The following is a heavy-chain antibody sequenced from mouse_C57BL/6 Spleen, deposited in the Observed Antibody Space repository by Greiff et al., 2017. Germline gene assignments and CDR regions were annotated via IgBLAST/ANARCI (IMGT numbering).Heavy chain of an antibody. J-gene: IGHJ4*01. CDR1: GYSITSGYD. Sequence: EVKLQESGPGMVKPSQSLSLTCTVTGYSITSGYDWHWIRHFPGNKLEWMGYISYSGSTNYNPSLKSRISITHDTSKNHFFLKLNSVTTEDTATYYCAREGIYYAMDYWGQGTSVTVSS. V-gene: IGHV3-1*01. CDR2: ISYSGST. CDR3: AREGIYYAMDY.